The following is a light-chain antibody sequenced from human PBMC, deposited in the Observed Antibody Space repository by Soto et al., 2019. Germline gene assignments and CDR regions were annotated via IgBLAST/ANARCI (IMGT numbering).Light chain of an antibody. CDR1: QSISSY. CDR3: QQSYSTPPI. V-gene: IGKV1-39*01. CDR2: AAS. Sequence: DIQMTQSPSSLSASVGDRVTITCRASQSISSYLNWYQQKPGKAPKLLIYAASSLKSGVPSRFSGSGSGTDFTLTISSLQPEDFATYYCQQSYSTPPIFGGGTKVEIK. J-gene: IGKJ4*01.